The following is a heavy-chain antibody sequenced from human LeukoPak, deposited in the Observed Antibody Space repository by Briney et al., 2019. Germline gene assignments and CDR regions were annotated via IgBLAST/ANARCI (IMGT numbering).Heavy chain of an antibody. Sequence: ASVKVSCKASGYTFTSYYMHWVRQAPGQGLEWVGIINSSGGSTSYAQKFQGRVTMTRDTSTSTVYMELSSLRSEDTAVYYCARDLIAAAGIKAADYWGQGTLVTVSS. CDR1: GYTFTSYY. V-gene: IGHV1-46*01. J-gene: IGHJ4*02. CDR3: ARDLIAAAGIKAADY. CDR2: INSSGGST. D-gene: IGHD6-13*01.